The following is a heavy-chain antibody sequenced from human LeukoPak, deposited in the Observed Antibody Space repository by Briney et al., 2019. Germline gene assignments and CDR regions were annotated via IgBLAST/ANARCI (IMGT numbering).Heavy chain of an antibody. V-gene: IGHV1-69*01. CDR2: ITPIFGTA. Sequence: SVKVSCKASGGTFSSYAISWVRQAPGQGLEWMGGITPIFGTANYAQKFQGRVAITADESTSTAYMELSSLRSEDTAVYYCARDLSRGEDGYSHYGMDVWGQGTTVTVSS. CDR3: ARDLSRGEDGYSHYGMDV. J-gene: IGHJ6*02. D-gene: IGHD5-24*01. CDR1: GGTFSSYA.